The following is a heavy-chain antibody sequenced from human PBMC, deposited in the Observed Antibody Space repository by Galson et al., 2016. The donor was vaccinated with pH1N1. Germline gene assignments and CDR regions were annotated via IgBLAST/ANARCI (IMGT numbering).Heavy chain of an antibody. CDR2: IYPGDADT. V-gene: IGHV5-51*01. CDR3: ARQVCHVRAGSDAFDI. CDR1: GYSFITSW. J-gene: IGHJ3*02. Sequence: QSGAEVKKPGKSLKISCKASGYSFITSWIGWVRQTPGKGLEWMGIIYPGDADTKYSPSFQGRVTISADSSISTTDLRWSSLKASDTAMYNCARQVCHVRAGSDAFDIWGQGTMVTVSS. D-gene: IGHD2-15*01.